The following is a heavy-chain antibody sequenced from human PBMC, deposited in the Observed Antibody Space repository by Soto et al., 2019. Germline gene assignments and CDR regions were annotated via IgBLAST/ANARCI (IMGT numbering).Heavy chain of an antibody. CDR2: IYYSGST. CDR1: GGSISSGGYY. CDR3: ATRITGIPAGNWFDP. J-gene: IGHJ5*02. D-gene: IGHD1-20*01. Sequence: QVQLQESGPGLVKPSQTLSLTCTVSGGSISSGGYYWSWLRQHPGKGLEWIGYIYYSGSTYYNPSLKSRVTISVDTSKNQFSLKLSSVTAADTAVYYCATRITGIPAGNWFDPWGQGTLVTVSS. V-gene: IGHV4-31*03.